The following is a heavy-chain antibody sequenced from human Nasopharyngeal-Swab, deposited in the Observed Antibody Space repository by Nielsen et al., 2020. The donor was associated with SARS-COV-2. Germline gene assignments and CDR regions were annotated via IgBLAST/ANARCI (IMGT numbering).Heavy chain of an antibody. CDR2: ISNSGSTI. CDR1: GFTFRSYW. J-gene: IGHJ4*02. V-gene: IGHV3-11*01. CDR3: ARDYYDSSAD. D-gene: IGHD3-22*01. Sequence: GESLKISCAAPGFTFRSYWMSWVRQAPGKGLEWVSYISNSGSTIYYADSVKGRFTISRDNAKNSVYLQMSSLRAEDTAVYYCARDYYDSSADWGQGTLVTVSS.